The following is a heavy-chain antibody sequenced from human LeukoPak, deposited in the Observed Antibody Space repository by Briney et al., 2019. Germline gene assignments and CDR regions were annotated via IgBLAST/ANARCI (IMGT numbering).Heavy chain of an antibody. D-gene: IGHD3-3*01. CDR3: GAFDFLRGPASTYYFYYIDV. CDR1: EGNVNNYV. J-gene: IGHJ6*03. Sequence: ASVKVSCKASEGNVNNYVFYWVRQASGQGLEWMGGIVPILGKADYAQKFQGRVFITTDKSSPTTHMDMSSLTSDDTAVYYCGAFDFLRGPASTYYFYYIDVWGNGTSVTVSS. CDR2: IVPILGKA. V-gene: IGHV1-69*05.